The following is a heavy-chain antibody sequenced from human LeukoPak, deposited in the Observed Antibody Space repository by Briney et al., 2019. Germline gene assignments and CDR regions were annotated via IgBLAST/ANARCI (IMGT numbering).Heavy chain of an antibody. D-gene: IGHD6-13*01. Sequence: SVKVSFKASGGPFSSYAISWVRPAPGQGLGGVGGIIPIFGTANYAQKFQGRVTITADESTSTAYMELSSLRSEDTAVYYCARDRDDIAAGYFDYWGQGTLVTVSS. CDR2: IIPIFGTA. V-gene: IGHV1-69*01. CDR3: ARDRDDIAAGYFDY. J-gene: IGHJ4*02. CDR1: GGPFSSYA.